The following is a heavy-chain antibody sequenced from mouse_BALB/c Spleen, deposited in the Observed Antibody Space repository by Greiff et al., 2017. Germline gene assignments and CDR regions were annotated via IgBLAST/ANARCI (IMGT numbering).Heavy chain of an antibody. V-gene: IGHV1S29*02. Sequence: VQLQQSGPELVKPGASVKISCKASGYTFTDYNMHWVKQSHGKSLEWIGYIYPYNGGTGYNQKFKSKATLTVDNSSSTAYMELRSLTSEDSAVYYCALIYDGYYYFDYWGQGTTLTVSS. J-gene: IGHJ2*01. CDR1: GYTFTDYN. D-gene: IGHD2-3*01. CDR2: IYPYNGGT. CDR3: ALIYDGYYYFDY.